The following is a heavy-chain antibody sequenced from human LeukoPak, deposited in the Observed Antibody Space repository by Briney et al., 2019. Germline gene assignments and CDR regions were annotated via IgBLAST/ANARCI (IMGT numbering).Heavy chain of an antibody. D-gene: IGHD3-3*01. CDR3: ARGANYALDY. V-gene: IGHV3-74*01. Sequence: GGSLRLSCAASGFIFSNSWMHWVRQAPGKGLVWVSGINIDGSRTSYADSVKGRFTISRDNAKNTMYLQMNSLRAEDTAVYYCARGANYALDYWGQGTLVTVSS. CDR2: INIDGSRT. J-gene: IGHJ4*02. CDR1: GFIFSNSW.